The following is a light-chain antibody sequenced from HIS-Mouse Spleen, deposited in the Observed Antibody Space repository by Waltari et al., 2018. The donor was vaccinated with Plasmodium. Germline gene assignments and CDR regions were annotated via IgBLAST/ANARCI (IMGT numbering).Light chain of an antibody. CDR1: ALPKQS. Sequence: SYELTQPPSVSVSPGQTARITCSGDALPKQSAYWYQQKPGQAPVRVIYKDSERPSGIPERFSGSSSGTTVTLTISGVQAEDEADYYCQSADSSGTYRVFGGGTKLTVL. CDR3: QSADSSGTYRV. V-gene: IGLV3-25*03. J-gene: IGLJ2*01. CDR2: KDS.